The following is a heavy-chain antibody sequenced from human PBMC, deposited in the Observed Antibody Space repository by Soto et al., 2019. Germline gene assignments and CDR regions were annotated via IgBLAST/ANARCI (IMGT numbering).Heavy chain of an antibody. J-gene: IGHJ6*02. V-gene: IGHV5-51*01. CDR1: GYSFTSDW. D-gene: IGHD6-13*01. CDR2: IYPGDSDI. Sequence: GESLKISCKGSGYSFTSDWIAWVRQVPGKGLELMGVIYPGDSDIRYSPSFQGQVTISADKSISTAYLQWSSLKASDSAMYYCVRTAAAGKYYYGMDVWGHETTVTVSS. CDR3: VRTAAAGKYYYGMDV.